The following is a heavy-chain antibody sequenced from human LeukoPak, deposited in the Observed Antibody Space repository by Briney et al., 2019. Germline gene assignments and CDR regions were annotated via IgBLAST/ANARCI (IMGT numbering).Heavy chain of an antibody. CDR1: GGTFSNYA. J-gene: IGHJ5*02. V-gene: IGHV1-69*13. Sequence: SVKVSCKASGGTFSNYAISWVRQAPGQGLEWMGGIIPIFGTGNYAQKFQGRVTITADESTSTAYMELSSLRSEDTAVYYCARAPLGMVRGPMEDPWGQGTLVTVSS. D-gene: IGHD3-10*01. CDR3: ARAPLGMVRGPMEDP. CDR2: IIPIFGTG.